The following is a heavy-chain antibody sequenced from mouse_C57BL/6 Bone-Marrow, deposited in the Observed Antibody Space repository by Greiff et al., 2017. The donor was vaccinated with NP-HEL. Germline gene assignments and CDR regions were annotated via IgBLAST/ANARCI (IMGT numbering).Heavy chain of an antibody. CDR3: ARIYGYYAMDY. D-gene: IGHD1-1*02. V-gene: IGHV5-17*01. CDR1: GFTFSDYG. CDR2: ISSGSSTI. Sequence: EVQLQESGGGLVKPGGSLKLSCAASGFTFSDYGMHWVRQAPEKGLEWVAYISSGSSTIYYADTVKGRFTISRDNAKNTLFLQMTSLRSEDTAMYYCARIYGYYAMDYWGQGTSVTVSS. J-gene: IGHJ4*01.